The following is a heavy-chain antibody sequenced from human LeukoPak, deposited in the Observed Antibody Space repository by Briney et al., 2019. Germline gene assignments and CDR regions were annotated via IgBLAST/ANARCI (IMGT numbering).Heavy chain of an antibody. Sequence: GRSLRLSCAASGFTFSSYAMHWVCQAPGKGLEWVAVISYDGSNKYYADSVKGRFTISRDNSKNTLYLQMNSLRAEDTAVYYCARDKRWDYYDSSGYFDYWGQGTLVTVSS. CDR3: ARDKRWDYYDSSGYFDY. D-gene: IGHD3-22*01. CDR2: ISYDGSNK. V-gene: IGHV3-30-3*01. J-gene: IGHJ4*02. CDR1: GFTFSSYA.